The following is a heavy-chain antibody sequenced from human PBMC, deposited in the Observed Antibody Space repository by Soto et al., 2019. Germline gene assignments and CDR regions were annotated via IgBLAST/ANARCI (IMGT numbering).Heavy chain of an antibody. CDR1: GFTFSSYA. D-gene: IGHD3-10*01. Sequence: PGGSLRLSCAASGFTFSSYAMHWVRQAPGKGLEWVAVISYDGSNKYYVDSVKGRFTISRDNSKSTLYLQMSSLRGEDTAVYKCAKAAAYHGSASSFPFDDWGLGTRVTVSS. CDR2: ISYDGSNK. V-gene: IGHV3-30-3*01. J-gene: IGHJ4*02. CDR3: AKAAAYHGSASSFPFDD.